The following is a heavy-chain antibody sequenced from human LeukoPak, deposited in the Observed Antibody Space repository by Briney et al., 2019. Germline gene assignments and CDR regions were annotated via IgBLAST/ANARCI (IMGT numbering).Heavy chain of an antibody. CDR3: TTYYDSGPSKD. J-gene: IGHJ4*02. CDR2: INKDGGVQ. CDR1: GFTFSTYW. V-gene: IGHV3-7*05. D-gene: IGHD3-22*01. Sequence: GSLRLSCAASGFTFSTYWMTWVRQAPGKGLEWVANINKDGGVQYYGDSVKGRLTISRDNTKNSLYLQMNSLSAEDTAMYYCTTYYDSGPSKDWGQGTLVTVSS.